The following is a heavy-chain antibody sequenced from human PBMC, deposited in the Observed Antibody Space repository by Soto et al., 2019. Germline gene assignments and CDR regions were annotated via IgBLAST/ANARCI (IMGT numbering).Heavy chain of an antibody. CDR3: ARKICFGDCYYFDY. Sequence: ASVKVSCQASGYTFNTYGMNWLRQAPGQRLEWMGWINTNTGNPNYAQKFQGRVTMTTDTYAGTAYFEITSLPSDDTAVYYCARKICFGDCYYFDYLSQGTQVTV. CDR1: GYTFNTYG. D-gene: IGHD2-21*02. CDR2: INTNTGNP. V-gene: IGHV1-18*01. J-gene: IGHJ4*02.